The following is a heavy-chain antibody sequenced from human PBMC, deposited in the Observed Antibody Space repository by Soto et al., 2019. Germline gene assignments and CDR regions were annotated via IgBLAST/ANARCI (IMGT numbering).Heavy chain of an antibody. J-gene: IGHJ6*02. CDR3: ATGLTIFAVVYPGYYYGMDV. D-gene: IGHD3-3*01. CDR2: IIPIFGTA. V-gene: IGHV1-69*06. CDR1: GGPFISYA. Sequence: SVKVSYEASGGPFISYAINWVRQAPGQGLEWMGGIIPIFGTANYAQKFQGRVTITADKSTSTAYMELSSLRSEDTAVYYCATGLTIFAVVYPGYYYGMDVWGQGTTVTVS.